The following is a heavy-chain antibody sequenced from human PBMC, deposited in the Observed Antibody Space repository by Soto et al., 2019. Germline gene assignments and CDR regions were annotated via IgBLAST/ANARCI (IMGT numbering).Heavy chain of an antibody. V-gene: IGHV4-30-4*01. D-gene: IGHD3-10*01. J-gene: IGHJ6*02. Sequence: QVQLQESGPGLVKPSQTLSLTCTVSGGSISSGDYSWSWIRQPPGKGLEWIGYIYYSGSTYYNPSLKSRVTISVDTSKNKFSLKLSSVTAADTAVYYCARGNGSGSYYDRSYYYYGMDVWGQGTTVTVSS. CDR1: GGSISSGDYS. CDR2: IYYSGST. CDR3: ARGNGSGSYYDRSYYYYGMDV.